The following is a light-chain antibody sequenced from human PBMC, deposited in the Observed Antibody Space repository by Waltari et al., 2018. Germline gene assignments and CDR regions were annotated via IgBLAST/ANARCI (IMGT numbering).Light chain of an antibody. CDR2: GDS. J-gene: IGKJ4*01. Sequence: EIVMTQSPATLSVSPGERATLSCRASQRISTNLAWYQQKPGQAPRLLIYGDSPRATGIPARFSGSGSGTDFTLSISSLQSEDFAVYYCQQYNNWPLTFGGGTKVEIK. CDR1: QRISTN. V-gene: IGKV3-15*01. CDR3: QQYNNWPLT.